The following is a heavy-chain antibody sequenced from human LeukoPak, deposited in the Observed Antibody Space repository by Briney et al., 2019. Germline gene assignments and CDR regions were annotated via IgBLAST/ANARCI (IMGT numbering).Heavy chain of an antibody. V-gene: IGHV4-38-2*02. Sequence: PSETLSLTCTVSGYSISSGYYWGWLRQPPGKGLELIGSIYRSGSTYYTPSVKSRVTISVDTSKNQFSLKLSSVTAADTAVYYCARYCSSTSCYFDYWGQGTLVTVSS. CDR2: IYRSGST. J-gene: IGHJ4*02. CDR3: ARYCSSTSCYFDY. CDR1: GYSISSGYY. D-gene: IGHD2-2*01.